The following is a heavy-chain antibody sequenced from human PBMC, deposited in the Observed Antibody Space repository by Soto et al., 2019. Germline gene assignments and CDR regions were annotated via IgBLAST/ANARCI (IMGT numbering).Heavy chain of an antibody. Sequence: GGSLRLSXAASGFIISSYSMDWVRQAPGKRPEWLSHISTDSHTIYYADSVRGRFTISRENAKNSLSLQMNSLRDEDTAVYYCARGYYDNSLDQWGQGTLVTVS. J-gene: IGHJ4*02. CDR1: GFIISSYS. V-gene: IGHV3-48*02. D-gene: IGHD3-9*01. CDR2: ISTDSHTI. CDR3: ARGYYDNSLDQ.